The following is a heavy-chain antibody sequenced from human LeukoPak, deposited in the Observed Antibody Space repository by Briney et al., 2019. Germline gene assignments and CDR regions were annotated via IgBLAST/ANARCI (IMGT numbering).Heavy chain of an antibody. V-gene: IGHV4-59*01. CDR3: ARGDDYYDSGGPDAFDI. Sequence: SETLSLTCTVSGGSISSYYWSWIRQPPGKGLEWIGYIYYSGSTNYNPSLKSRVTISVDTSKNQFSLKLSSVTAADTAVYYCARGDDYYDSGGPDAFDIWGQGTMVTVSS. CDR1: GGSISSYY. J-gene: IGHJ3*02. D-gene: IGHD3-22*01. CDR2: IYYSGST.